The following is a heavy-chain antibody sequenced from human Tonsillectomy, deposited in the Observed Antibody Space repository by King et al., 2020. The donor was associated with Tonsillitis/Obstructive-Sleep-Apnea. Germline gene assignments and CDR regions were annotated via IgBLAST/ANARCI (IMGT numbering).Heavy chain of an antibody. D-gene: IGHD2-15*01. Sequence: QLVQSGAEVKKPGASLKISCKGSGYSFTSYWIGWVRQMPGKGLEWMGLIYPGDSDTRYSPSFQGQVTISADKSISTAYLQWSSLKASDTAMYYCARGPGPDCSGGSCLYYFDYWGQGTLVTVSS. CDR3: ARGPGPDCSGGSCLYYFDY. J-gene: IGHJ4*02. CDR2: IYPGDSDT. V-gene: IGHV5-51*01. CDR1: GYSFTSYW.